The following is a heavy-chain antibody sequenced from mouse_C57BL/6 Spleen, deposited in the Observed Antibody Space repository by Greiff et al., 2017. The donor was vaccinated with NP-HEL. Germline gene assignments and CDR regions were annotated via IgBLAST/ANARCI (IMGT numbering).Heavy chain of an antibody. CDR2: IDPSDSYT. D-gene: IGHD1-1*01. Sequence: QVQLQQPGAELVMPGASVKLSCKASGYTFTSYWMHWVKQRPGQGLEWIGEIDPSDSYTNYNQKFKGKSTLTVDKSSSTAYMQLSSLTSEDSAVYYCARAGSSYGTDYWGQGTTLTVSS. J-gene: IGHJ2*01. CDR3: ARAGSSYGTDY. V-gene: IGHV1-69*01. CDR1: GYTFTSYW.